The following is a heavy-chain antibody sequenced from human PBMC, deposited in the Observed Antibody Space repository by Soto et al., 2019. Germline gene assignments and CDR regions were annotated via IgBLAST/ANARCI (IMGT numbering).Heavy chain of an antibody. J-gene: IGHJ4*02. CDR3: ARVAVAGTNDFDY. D-gene: IGHD6-19*01. V-gene: IGHV1-69*02. CDR2: IIPILGIA. CDR1: GGTFSSYT. Sequence: SVKVSCKASGGTFSSYTISWVRQAPGQGLEWMGRIIPILGIANYAQKFQGRVTITADKSTSTAYMELSSLRSEDTAVYYCARVAVAGTNDFDYWGQGTLVTVSS.